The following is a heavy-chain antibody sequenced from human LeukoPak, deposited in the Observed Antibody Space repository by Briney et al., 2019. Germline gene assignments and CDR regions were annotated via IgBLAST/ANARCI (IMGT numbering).Heavy chain of an antibody. J-gene: IGHJ3*02. CDR2: IIPDDSDT. D-gene: IGHD5-18*01. V-gene: IGHV5-51*01. CDR1: GCRFIGYW. Sequence: GASLQISCKGAGCRFIGYWFGCVRRLPAKSLLGRGIIIPDDSDTRYSPSFQGQLTISADKSDNTFYLQLSSLKAADTAIYYCAKHTRGMDRALVQDAFDIWGQGTMVTVSS. CDR3: AKHTRGMDRALVQDAFDI.